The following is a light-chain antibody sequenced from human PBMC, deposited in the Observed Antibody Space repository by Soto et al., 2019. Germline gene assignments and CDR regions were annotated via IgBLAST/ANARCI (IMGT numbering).Light chain of an antibody. V-gene: IGKV1-39*01. J-gene: IGKJ1*01. Sequence: DIQMTQSPSSLSASVGDRVTITCRASQSISSYLNWYQQKPGKAPKLLIYAASSLQSGVPSRFSGSGSGTDFTLTIISLQPEDFETYYSEMSSSTLHTFGQGTKVDIK. CDR3: EMSSSTLHT. CDR1: QSISSY. CDR2: AAS.